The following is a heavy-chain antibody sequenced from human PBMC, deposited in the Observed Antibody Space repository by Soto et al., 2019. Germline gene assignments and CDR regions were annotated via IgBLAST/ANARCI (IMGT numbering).Heavy chain of an antibody. V-gene: IGHV3-30*18. J-gene: IGHJ3*02. D-gene: IGHD3-10*01. CDR3: AKGRSYGSGNYDAFDM. Sequence: QVLLVESGGGVVQPGMSLRLSCAASGFTFRSYGMHWVRQVPGMGLEWVAVVSYDGNNKDYSESVKGRFTISRDNSKSTLYLQMRRLRNEDTAVYYCAKGRSYGSGNYDAFDMWGQGTVVTVSS. CDR2: VSYDGNNK. CDR1: GFTFRSYG.